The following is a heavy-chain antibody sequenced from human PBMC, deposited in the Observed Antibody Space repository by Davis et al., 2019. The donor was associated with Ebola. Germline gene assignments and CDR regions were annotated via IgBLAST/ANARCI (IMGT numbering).Heavy chain of an antibody. CDR3: ARDPTRTYYDFWSGSSDYYYGMDV. V-gene: IGHV3-21*01. J-gene: IGHJ6*02. CDR2: SRYI. Sequence: SRYIYYADSVKGRFTISRDNANNSLYLQMNSLRAEDTAVYYCARDPTRTYYDFWSGSSDYYYGMDVWGQGTAVTVSS. D-gene: IGHD3-3*01.